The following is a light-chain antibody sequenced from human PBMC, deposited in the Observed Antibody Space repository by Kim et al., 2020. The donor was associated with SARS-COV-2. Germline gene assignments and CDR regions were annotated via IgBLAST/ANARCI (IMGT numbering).Light chain of an antibody. V-gene: IGKV4-1*01. J-gene: IGKJ1*01. CDR3: HHYHSLPRT. CDR2: WAS. CDR1: QRVFSSSNNKNY. Sequence: SNINCKPRQRVFSSSNNKNYLAWSQQKPGQPPKLLIYWASPRESGVPDRFSGSGSGTDFTLTITSLQAEDVAVYYCHHYHSLPRTFGQGTKVDIK.